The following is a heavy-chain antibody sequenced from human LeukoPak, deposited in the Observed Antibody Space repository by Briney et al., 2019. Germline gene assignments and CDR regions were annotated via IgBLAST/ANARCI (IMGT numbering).Heavy chain of an antibody. CDR2: IYRDGSTT. J-gene: IGHJ4*02. D-gene: IGHD6-13*01. V-gene: IGHV3-74*01. CDR3: AKDLISSSWSLDY. Sequence: PGGSLRLSCAASGFGFSRYWMRWVRQAPGTGLKWVSRIYRDGSTTDYADSVKGRFTISRDNSKNTLYLQMNSLRAEDTAVYYCAKDLISSSWSLDYWGQGTLVTVSS. CDR1: GFGFSRYW.